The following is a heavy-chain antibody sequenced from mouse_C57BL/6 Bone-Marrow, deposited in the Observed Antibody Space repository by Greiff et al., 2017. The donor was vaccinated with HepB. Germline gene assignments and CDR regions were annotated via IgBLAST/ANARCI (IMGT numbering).Heavy chain of an antibody. J-gene: IGHJ4*01. Sequence: QVQLKESGAELVRPGASVTLSCKASGYTFTDYEMHWVKQTPVHGLEWIGAIDPETGGTAYNQKFKGKAILNAAKSSSTAYMELRSLTSEDSAVYYCTRTITTVGAMDYWGQGTSVTVSS. CDR3: TRTITTVGAMDY. D-gene: IGHD1-1*01. CDR2: IDPETGGT. CDR1: GYTFTDYE. V-gene: IGHV1-15*01.